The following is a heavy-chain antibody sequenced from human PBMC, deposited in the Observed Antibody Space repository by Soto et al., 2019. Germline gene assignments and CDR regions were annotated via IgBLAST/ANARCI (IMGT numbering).Heavy chain of an antibody. CDR3: ARHADTRRVSNRFDP. CDR2: ISSSSSHI. J-gene: IGHJ5*02. CDR1: GFTFSIYS. Sequence: EVQLVESGGGLVKPGGSLRLSCAASGFTFSIYSFNWVRQAPGRGPEWLSSISSSSSHINYADSVKGRFTISRDNAKNSLYLQMKRLTAEDTAVYYCARHADTRRVSNRFDPWGQGTLVTVSS. V-gene: IGHV3-21*01.